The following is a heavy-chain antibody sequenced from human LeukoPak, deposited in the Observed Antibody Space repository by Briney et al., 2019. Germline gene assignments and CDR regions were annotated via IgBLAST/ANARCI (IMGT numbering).Heavy chain of an antibody. V-gene: IGHV4-38-2*02. D-gene: IGHD3-10*01. CDR2: IYHSGST. Sequence: PSETLSLTCAVSGYPISSGYYWGWIRQPPGKGLEWIGRIYHSGSTYYNPSLKSRVTISVDTSKNQFSLKLSSVTAADTAVYYCARESTMVRGGYGGIDYWGQGTLVTVSS. CDR3: ARESTMVRGGYGGIDY. J-gene: IGHJ4*02. CDR1: GYPISSGYY.